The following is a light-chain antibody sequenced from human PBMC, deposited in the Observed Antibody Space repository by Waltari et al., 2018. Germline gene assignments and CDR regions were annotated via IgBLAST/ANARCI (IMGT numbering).Light chain of an antibody. J-gene: IGKJ3*01. CDR1: QSVSSN. CDR2: GAS. V-gene: IGKV3-15*01. CDR3: QQYNNWARAT. Sequence: IVMTQSPATLSVSPGERATLSCRASQSVSSNLAWYQQKPGQAPSLLIYGASTRATASPASRSGSGSGTEFTLIISSLQSEDVAVYYCQQYNNWARATFGPGTKVDIK.